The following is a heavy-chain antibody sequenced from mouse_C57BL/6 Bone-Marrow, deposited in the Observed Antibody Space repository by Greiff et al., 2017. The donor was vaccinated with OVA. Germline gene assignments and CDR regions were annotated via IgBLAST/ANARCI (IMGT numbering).Heavy chain of an antibody. Sequence: DVKLVESGGGLVQPGESLKLSCESNEYEFPSHDMSWVRKTPEKRLELVAAINSDGGSTYYPDTMDRRFIISRDNTEKTLYLQMSSLRSEDTALYYCARHEGTGYYFDYWGQGTTLTVSS. V-gene: IGHV5-2*01. D-gene: IGHD4-1*01. CDR1: EYEFPSHD. CDR3: ARHEGTGYYFDY. CDR2: INSDGGST. J-gene: IGHJ2*01.